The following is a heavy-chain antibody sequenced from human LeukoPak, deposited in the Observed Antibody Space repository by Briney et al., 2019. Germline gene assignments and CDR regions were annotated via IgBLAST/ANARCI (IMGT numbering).Heavy chain of an antibody. J-gene: IGHJ4*02. CDR2: IKPDGSLI. V-gene: IGHV3-7*01. Sequence: PGESLRLSCVGHGLSFSTDAMGWVRQVPGKGLEWVASIKPDGSLIYYVDSVKGRFTISRDNAKNSLYLQMNSLRAEDTAVYYCAKWELYSGFYYIDYWGQGTLATVSS. CDR3: AKWELYSGFYYIDY. D-gene: IGHD1-26*01. CDR1: GLSFSTDA.